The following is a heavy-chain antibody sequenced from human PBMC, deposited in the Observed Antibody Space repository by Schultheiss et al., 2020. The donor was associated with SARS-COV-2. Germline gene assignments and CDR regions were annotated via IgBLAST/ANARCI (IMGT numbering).Heavy chain of an antibody. CDR1: GYTFTSYA. V-gene: IGHV1-3*01. CDR3: ARPLNGYCTNGVCASRDYYGMDV. J-gene: IGHJ6*02. Sequence: ASVKVSCKASGYTFTSYAMHWVRQAPGQRLEWMGWSNAGNGNTKYSQEFQGRVTITRDTSASTAYMELSSLRSEDTAVYYCARPLNGYCTNGVCASRDYYGMDVWGQGTTVTVSS. D-gene: IGHD2-8*01. CDR2: SNAGNGNT.